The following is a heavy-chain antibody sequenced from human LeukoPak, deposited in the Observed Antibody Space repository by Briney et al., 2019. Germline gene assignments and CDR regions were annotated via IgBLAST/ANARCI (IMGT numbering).Heavy chain of an antibody. CDR3: ARRSAALDAFDI. CDR1: GGSISSSSYY. D-gene: IGHD6-13*01. J-gene: IGHJ3*02. V-gene: IGHV4-39*07. CDR2: INHSGST. Sequence: PSETLSLTCTVSGGSISSSSYYWGWIRQPPGKGLEWIGEINHSGSTNYNPSLKSRVTISVDTSKNQFSLKLSSVTAADTAVYYCARRSAALDAFDIWGQGTMVTVSS.